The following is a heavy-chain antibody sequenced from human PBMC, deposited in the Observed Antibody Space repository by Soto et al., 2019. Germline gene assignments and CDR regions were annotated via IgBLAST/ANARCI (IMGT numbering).Heavy chain of an antibody. CDR3: ARVEEYYFDY. V-gene: IGHV3-21*01. Sequence: GGSLRLSCAASGFTFSSYSMNWVRQAPGKGLEWVASITSSSSYIYYADSVKGRFTISRDNSKNTLYLQMNSLRAEDTAVYYCARVEEYYFDYWGQGTLVTVSS. CDR1: GFTFSSYS. J-gene: IGHJ4*02. CDR2: ITSSSSYI.